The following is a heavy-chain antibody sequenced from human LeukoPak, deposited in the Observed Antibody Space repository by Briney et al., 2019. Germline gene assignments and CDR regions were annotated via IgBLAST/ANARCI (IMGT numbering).Heavy chain of an antibody. Sequence: GGSLRLSCAASGFTFSDYYMSWIRQAPGKGLEWVSSISRSGSTKYYADSVKGRFTISRDNAKNSLFLQMNSLRAEGTAVYYCARWAGAILTDYWGQGTLVTVSS. V-gene: IGHV3-11*04. CDR3: ARWAGAILTDY. CDR2: ISRSGSTK. D-gene: IGHD1-26*01. CDR1: GFTFSDYY. J-gene: IGHJ4*02.